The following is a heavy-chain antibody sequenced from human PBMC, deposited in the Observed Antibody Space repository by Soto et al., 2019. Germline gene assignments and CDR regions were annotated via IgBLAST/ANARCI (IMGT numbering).Heavy chain of an antibody. CDR3: VPRPHYSDSNGYYPIDY. J-gene: IGHJ4*02. CDR2: ISGGGTTT. D-gene: IGHD3-22*01. Sequence: PGGSLRLSCAASGFPFSTYAMSWVRQAPGKGLEWVSLISGGGTTTHYADSVQGRFTISRDNSRNTLLLQMNTLRAEDTALYYCVPRPHYSDSNGYYPIDYWGQGTRVTVSS. V-gene: IGHV3-23*01. CDR1: GFPFSTYA.